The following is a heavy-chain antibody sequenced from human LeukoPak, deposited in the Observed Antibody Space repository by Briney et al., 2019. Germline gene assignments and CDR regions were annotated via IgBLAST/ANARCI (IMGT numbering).Heavy chain of an antibody. CDR3: ARAYYGSGSYYT. V-gene: IGHV4-34*01. D-gene: IGHD3-10*01. CDR2: INHSGST. J-gene: IGHJ5*02. CDR1: GGSFSGYY. Sequence: SETLSVTCAVYGGSFSGYYWSWIRQPQGKGLEWIGEINHSGSTNYNPSLKSRVTISVDTSKNQFSLKLSSVTAADTAVYYCARAYYGSGSYYTWGQGTLVTVSS.